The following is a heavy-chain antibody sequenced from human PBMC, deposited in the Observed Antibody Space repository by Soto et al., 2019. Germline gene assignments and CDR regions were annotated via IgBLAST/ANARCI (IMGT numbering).Heavy chain of an antibody. CDR2: IFSNDEK. D-gene: IGHD3-10*01. CDR3: ARGSYGSGAPYYYYYGMDV. J-gene: IGHJ6*02. Sequence: SGPTLVNHTETLAQTCTVSGFSLSNARMGVSWIRQPPGKALEWLAHIFSNDEKSYSTSLKSRLTISKDTSKSQVVLTMTNMDPVDTATYYCARGSYGSGAPYYYYYGMDVWGQGTTVTVSS. CDR1: GFSLSNARMG. V-gene: IGHV2-26*01.